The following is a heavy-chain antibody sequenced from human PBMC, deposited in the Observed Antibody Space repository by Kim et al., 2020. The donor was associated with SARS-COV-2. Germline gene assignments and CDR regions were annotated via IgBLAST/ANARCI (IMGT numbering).Heavy chain of an antibody. CDR1: GFTFSSYA. Sequence: GGSLRLSCAASGFTFSSYAMHWVRQAPGKGLEWVAVISYDGSNKYYADSVKGRFTISRDNSKNTLYLQMNSLRAEDTAVYYCARDQVDIVATTSDSSSWYYFDYWGQGTLVTVSS. V-gene: IGHV3-30*04. CDR2: ISYDGSNK. J-gene: IGHJ4*02. D-gene: IGHD5-12*01. CDR3: ARDQVDIVATTSDSSSWYYFDY.